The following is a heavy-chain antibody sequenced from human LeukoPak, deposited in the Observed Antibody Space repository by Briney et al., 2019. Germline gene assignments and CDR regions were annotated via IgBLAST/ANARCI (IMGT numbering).Heavy chain of an antibody. CDR3: ARKAYGGNRTFDY. D-gene: IGHD4-23*01. J-gene: IGHJ4*02. CDR2: IYHSGST. CDR1: TGSISSYF. V-gene: IGHV4-59*12. Sequence: SETLSLTCTVSTGSISSYFWSWIRQPPGKGLEWIGEIYHSGSTNYNPSLKSRATISVDKSMNQFSLKLSSVTAADTAVYYCARKAYGGNRTFDYWGQGTLVSASS.